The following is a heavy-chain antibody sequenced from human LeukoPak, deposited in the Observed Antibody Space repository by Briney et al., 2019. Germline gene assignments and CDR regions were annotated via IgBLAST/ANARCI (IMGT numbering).Heavy chain of an antibody. D-gene: IGHD6-19*01. Sequence: GESLKISCKGSGYSFTIYWIGWVRQMPGKVLEWMGIIYPGDSDTRYSPSFQGQVTISADKSISTAYLQWSSLEASDTAMYYCARSLSIAVAHWFDPWGQGTLVTVSS. J-gene: IGHJ5*02. V-gene: IGHV5-51*01. CDR1: GYSFTIYW. CDR2: IYPGDSDT. CDR3: ARSLSIAVAHWFDP.